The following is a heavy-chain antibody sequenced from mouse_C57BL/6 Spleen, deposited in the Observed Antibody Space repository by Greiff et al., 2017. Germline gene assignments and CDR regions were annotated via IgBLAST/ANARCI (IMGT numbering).Heavy chain of an antibody. CDR1: GYAFTNYL. D-gene: IGHD2-5*01. CDR2: INPGSGGT. CDR3: ARGSNSNFWFAY. V-gene: IGHV1-54*01. Sequence: QVQLQQSGAELVRPGTSVKVSCKASGYAFTNYLIEWVKQRPGQGLEWIGVINPGSGGTNYNEKFKGKATLTADKSSSTAYMQLSSLTSEDSAVYFCARGSNSNFWFAYWGQGTLVTVSA. J-gene: IGHJ3*01.